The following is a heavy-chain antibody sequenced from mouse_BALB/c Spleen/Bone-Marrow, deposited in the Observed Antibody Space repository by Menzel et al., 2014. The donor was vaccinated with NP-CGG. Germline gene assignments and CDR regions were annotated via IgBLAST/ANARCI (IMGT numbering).Heavy chain of an antibody. V-gene: IGHV1-80*01. Sequence: VQVVESGAELVRPGSSVKISCKASGYAFSAYWMIWVKQRPGQGLEWIGQIYPGDGDTNYNGKFKGKATLTADKSSSTAYMQLSSLTSEDSAVYFCARSGYGSNYDYWGQGTTLTVSS. CDR3: ARSGYGSNYDY. CDR2: IYPGDGDT. D-gene: IGHD1-1*01. CDR1: GYAFSAYW. J-gene: IGHJ2*01.